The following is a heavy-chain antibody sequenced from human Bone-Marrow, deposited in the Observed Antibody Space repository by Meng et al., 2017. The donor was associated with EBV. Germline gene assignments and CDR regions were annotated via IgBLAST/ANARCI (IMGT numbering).Heavy chain of an antibody. D-gene: IGHD3-22*01. CDR2: IYYSGST. V-gene: IGHV4-39*07. CDR3: AREYDSSGYSDY. Sequence: QLRLPESGPGLVKPSETLALTCTASGGSISSSSYYWGWIRQPPGKGLEWIGSIYYSGSTYYNPSLKSRVTISVDTSKNQFSLKLSSVTAADTAVYYCAREYDSSGYSDYWGQGTLVTVSS. J-gene: IGHJ4*02. CDR1: GGSISSSSYY.